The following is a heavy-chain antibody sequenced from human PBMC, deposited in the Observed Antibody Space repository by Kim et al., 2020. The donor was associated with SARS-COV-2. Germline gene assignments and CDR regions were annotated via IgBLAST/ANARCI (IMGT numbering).Heavy chain of an antibody. CDR2: ISFSGSSI. J-gene: IGHJ4*02. V-gene: IGHV3-48*02. Sequence: GGSLRLSCAASGFSFSTYSMSWVRQAPGKGLEWVSYISFSGSSIYYADSVKGRFVISRDHAKNSLYLQMDSLSDEDSALYYCARGALGGLRFGDADYWGQGALVTVYS. CDR3: ARGALGGLRFGDADY. CDR1: GFSFSTYS. D-gene: IGHD3-10*01.